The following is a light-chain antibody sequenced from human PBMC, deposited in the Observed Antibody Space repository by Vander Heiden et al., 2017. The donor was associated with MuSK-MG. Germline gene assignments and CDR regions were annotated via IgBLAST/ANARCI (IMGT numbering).Light chain of an antibody. J-gene: IGKJ1*01. Sequence: IVMTQSPDSLAVSLGERATIHCKSSQSVLYSSNNKSYLAWYQQKPGQAPKLLIYWASTRESGVPDRFSGSGSGTDFTLTISSLQAEDVAVYYCQQDDSSPLTFGQGTKVEIK. CDR2: WAS. CDR1: QSVLYSSNNKSY. V-gene: IGKV4-1*01. CDR3: QQDDSSPLT.